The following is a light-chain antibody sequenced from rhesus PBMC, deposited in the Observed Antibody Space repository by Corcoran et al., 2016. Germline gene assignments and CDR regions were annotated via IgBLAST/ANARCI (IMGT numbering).Light chain of an antibody. CDR2: AAS. Sequence: DIQMTQSPSSLSASVGDTVTITCRASQGISSYLNWFQQKPGKAPKLRIYAASSLESGVPSRFSGSGSGTDFTLTISSLQPEDFAVYYCLQHNSYPRTFGQGTKVEIK. CDR3: LQHNSYPRT. J-gene: IGKJ1*01. V-gene: IGKV1-28*03. CDR1: QGISSY.